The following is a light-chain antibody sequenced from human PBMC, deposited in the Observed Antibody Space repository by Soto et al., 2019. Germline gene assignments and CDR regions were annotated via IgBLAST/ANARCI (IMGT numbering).Light chain of an antibody. CDR3: QQYGEIPPLDT. CDR2: GAS. Sequence: EIVLTQSPGTLSLSPGEEATLSCRASPSVRSNYLAWYQQRPGQAPRLLISGASSRATGFPERFSGSGSGTDFTLTISRLEPEDFAVYYCQQYGEIPPLDTFGQGTKLEIK. J-gene: IGKJ2*01. V-gene: IGKV3-20*01. CDR1: PSVRSNY.